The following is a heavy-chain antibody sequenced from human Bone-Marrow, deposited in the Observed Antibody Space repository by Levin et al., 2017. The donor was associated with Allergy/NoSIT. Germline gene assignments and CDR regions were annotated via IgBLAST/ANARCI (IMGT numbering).Heavy chain of an antibody. J-gene: IGHJ3*02. CDR2: IDWDDDK. Sequence: TLSLTCTFSGFSLSTSGMRVSWIRQPPGKALEWLARIDWDDDKFYSTSLKTRLTISKDTSKNQVVLTMTNMDPVDTATYYCARMGGEMATGEAFDIWGQGTMVTVSS. V-gene: IGHV2-70*04. D-gene: IGHD5-24*01. CDR3: ARMGGEMATGEAFDI. CDR1: GFSLSTSGMR.